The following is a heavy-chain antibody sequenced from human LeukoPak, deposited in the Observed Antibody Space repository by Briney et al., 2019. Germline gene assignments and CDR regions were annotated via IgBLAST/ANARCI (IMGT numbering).Heavy chain of an antibody. V-gene: IGHV3-74*01. CDR1: GFTFSSYW. CDR2: INSDGSST. Sequence: GSLRLSCAASGFTFSSYWMHWVRQAPGKGLVWVSRINSDGSSTSYADSVKGRFTISRDNAKNTLYLQMNSLRAEDTAVYYCARDRGNQRGYYFYYMDVWGKGTTVTVSS. D-gene: IGHD1-14*01. J-gene: IGHJ6*03. CDR3: ARDRGNQRGYYFYYMDV.